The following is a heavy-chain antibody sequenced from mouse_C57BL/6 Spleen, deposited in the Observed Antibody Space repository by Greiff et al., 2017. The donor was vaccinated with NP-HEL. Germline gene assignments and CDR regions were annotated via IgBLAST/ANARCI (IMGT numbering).Heavy chain of an antibody. CDR3: TTIKTGTEGAMDY. Sequence: VQLQQSGTVLARPGASVKMSCKTSGYTFTSYWMHWVKQRPGQGLEWIGAIYPGNSDTSYNQKFKGKAKLTAVTSASTAYMELSSLTNEDSAVYYCTTIKTGTEGAMDYWGQGTSVTVSS. J-gene: IGHJ4*01. CDR2: IYPGNSDT. CDR1: GYTFTSYW. D-gene: IGHD4-1*01. V-gene: IGHV1-5*01.